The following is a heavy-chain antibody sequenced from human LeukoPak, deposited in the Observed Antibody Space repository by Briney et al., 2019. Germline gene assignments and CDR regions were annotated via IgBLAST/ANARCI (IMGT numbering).Heavy chain of an antibody. CDR3: ARGGGLDV. D-gene: IGHD3-16*01. V-gene: IGHV3-30*03. Sequence: GGSLRLSCAASGFIFSSRGMHWVRQAPGKGLEWVAVISYHGTNKYYADSVKGRFTISRDNAKNSLYLQMSNLRAEDTAVYFCARGGGLDVWGQGATVTVSS. CDR2: ISYHGTNK. CDR1: GFIFSSRG. J-gene: IGHJ6*02.